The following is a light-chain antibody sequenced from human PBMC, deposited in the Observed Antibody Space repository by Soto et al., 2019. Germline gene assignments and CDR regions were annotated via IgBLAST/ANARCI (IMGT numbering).Light chain of an antibody. CDR1: ESIDNW. CDR3: QQYHTDWT. Sequence: DLQMTQSPSTLSASVGDTVTITCRASESIDNWLAWYQQKPGKAPKLLIFAASTLIRGVPSRFSGRGSGTEFTLTISSLQVDDYATFYCQQYHTDWTFGQGAKA. J-gene: IGKJ1*01. V-gene: IGKV1-5*01. CDR2: AAS.